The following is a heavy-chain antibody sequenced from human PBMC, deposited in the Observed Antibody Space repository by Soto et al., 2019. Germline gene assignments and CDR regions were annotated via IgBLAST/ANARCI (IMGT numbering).Heavy chain of an antibody. CDR1: GFTFSSYA. J-gene: IGHJ4*02. V-gene: IGHV3-23*01. Sequence: GGSLRLSCAASGFTFSSYAMSWVRQAPGKGLEWVSAISGSGGSTYYADSVKGRFTISRDNSKNTLYLQMNSLRAEDTAVYYCAKFPEAPYDSSGYLDYWGQGTLVTVSS. CDR2: ISGSGGST. D-gene: IGHD3-22*01. CDR3: AKFPEAPYDSSGYLDY.